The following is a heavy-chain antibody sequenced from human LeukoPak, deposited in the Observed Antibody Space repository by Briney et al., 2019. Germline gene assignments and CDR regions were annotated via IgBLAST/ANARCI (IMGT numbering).Heavy chain of an antibody. Sequence: SETLSLTCTLSGRSISSHYWSWIRQPPGKGLEWIGYIYYSGSTNYNPSLKSRATISVDTSKNQFSLKLSSVTAADTAVYYCATLGNYYYDSSGTGDYWGQGTLVTVSS. D-gene: IGHD3-22*01. CDR3: ATLGNYYYDSSGTGDY. CDR1: GRSISSHY. V-gene: IGHV4-59*11. CDR2: IYYSGST. J-gene: IGHJ4*02.